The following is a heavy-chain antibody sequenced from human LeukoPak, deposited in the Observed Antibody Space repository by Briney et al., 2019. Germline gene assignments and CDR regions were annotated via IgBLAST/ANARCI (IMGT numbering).Heavy chain of an antibody. V-gene: IGHV3-21*04. CDR2: ISRSSTYI. Sequence: GGSLRLSCTASGFTFSSYSMNWVRQAPGKGLEWVSSISRSSTYIYYADSVKGRFTISRDNAKNSLYLQMNSLRAEDTAVYYCARGSSSGGFRFFRWFDPWGQGTLVTVSS. CDR3: ARGSSSGGFRFFRWFDP. J-gene: IGHJ5*02. CDR1: GFTFSSYS. D-gene: IGHD2/OR15-2a*01.